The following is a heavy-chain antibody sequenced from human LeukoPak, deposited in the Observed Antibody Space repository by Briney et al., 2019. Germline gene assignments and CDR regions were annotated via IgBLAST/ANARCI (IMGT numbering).Heavy chain of an antibody. V-gene: IGHV1-18*01. CDR3: AKEVAYHFDH. D-gene: IGHD2-21*01. J-gene: IGHJ4*02. CDR1: GYTFVNSG. CDR2: TNPSSGKT. Sequence: ASVTVSCKASGYTFVNSGISWVRQAPGQGLEWVGWTNPSSGKTEYDQKFWGRVSLTTDTSTRTAFLELRKLRSDDTAVYYCAKEVAYHFDHWGQGTLVSVSS.